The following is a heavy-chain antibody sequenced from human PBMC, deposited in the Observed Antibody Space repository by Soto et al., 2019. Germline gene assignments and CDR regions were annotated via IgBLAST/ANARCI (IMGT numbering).Heavy chain of an antibody. V-gene: IGHV3-20*04. J-gene: IGHJ3*02. D-gene: IGHD3-16*01. CDR1: GFTFEDYD. Sequence: EVQLVEAGGGVVRPGGSLRLSCVASGFTFEDYDLSWVRQAPGKGLEWVSGIDWNGGRTGYADSVKGRFAISRDNAKNSVYLQLNNLRAEETALYYCARGEGGLAVDIWGQGTMVTVSS. CDR3: ARGEGGLAVDI. CDR2: IDWNGGRT.